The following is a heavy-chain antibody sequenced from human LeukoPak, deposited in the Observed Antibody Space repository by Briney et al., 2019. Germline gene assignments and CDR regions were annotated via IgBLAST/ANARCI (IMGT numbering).Heavy chain of an antibody. CDR2: ISYDGSNK. Sequence: GGSLRLSCAASGFTFSSYAMHWVRQAPGKGLEWVAVISYDGSNKYYADSVKGRFTISRDNSKNTLYLQMNSLRAEDTAVYYCARGDIVRSFDYWGQGTLVTVSS. J-gene: IGHJ4*02. CDR3: ARGDIVRSFDY. CDR1: GFTFSSYA. D-gene: IGHD2-8*01. V-gene: IGHV3-30*04.